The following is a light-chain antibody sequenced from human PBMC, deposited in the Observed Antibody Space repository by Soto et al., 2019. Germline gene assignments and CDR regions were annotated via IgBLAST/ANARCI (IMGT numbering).Light chain of an antibody. V-gene: IGKV1-9*01. CDR2: AAS. CDR1: QGISSY. CDR3: QQFNSYPRT. Sequence: DIQLTQSPSFLSASVGDRVTITCRASQGISSYLAWYQQKPGKAPKLLIYAASTLQSGVPSRFSGSGSGTEFTLTISSLQPEDFATYYCQQFNSYPRTFGQGTKLDIK. J-gene: IGKJ2*01.